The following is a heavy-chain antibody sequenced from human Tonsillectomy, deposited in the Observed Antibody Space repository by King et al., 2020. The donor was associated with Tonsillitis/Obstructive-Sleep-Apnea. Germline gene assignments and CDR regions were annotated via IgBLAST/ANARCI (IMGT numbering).Heavy chain of an antibody. CDR2: IIPILGIA. V-gene: IGHV1-69*10. CDR3: ARHGGDSSGYYYFDY. J-gene: IGHJ4*02. Sequence: QLVQSGAEVKKPGSSVKVSCKASGGTFSSYAISWVRQAPGQGLEWMGGIIPILGIANYAQKFQGRVTITADKSTSTAYMELSSLRSEDTAVYYCARHGGDSSGYYYFDYWGQGTLVTVSP. CDR1: GGTFSSYA. D-gene: IGHD3-22*01.